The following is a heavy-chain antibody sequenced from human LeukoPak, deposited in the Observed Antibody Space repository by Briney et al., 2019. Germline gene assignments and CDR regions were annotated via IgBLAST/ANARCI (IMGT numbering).Heavy chain of an antibody. V-gene: IGHV4-59*01. Sequence: SETLSLTCTVSGGSISRYYWSWIRQPPGKGLEWIGYIYYSGSTNYNPSLKSRVTISVDTSKNQFSLKLSSVTAADTAVYYCARGGEQQLLRDWGQGTLVTVSS. D-gene: IGHD6-13*01. CDR2: IYYSGST. CDR3: ARGGEQQLLRD. J-gene: IGHJ4*02. CDR1: GGSISRYY.